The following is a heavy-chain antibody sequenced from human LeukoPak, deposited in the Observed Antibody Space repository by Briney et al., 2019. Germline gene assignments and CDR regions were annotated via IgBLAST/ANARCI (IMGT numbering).Heavy chain of an antibody. Sequence: PSQTLSPTCTLSGDSPDSIKSSSYYWAWIRLPRGKGLEWVGSIYYDGSTSYNPSLGGRDTISVDTSKSHFSVKLSSVTAADTAMYYCGRRGHLHSPFWGQGTLVTVSS. CDR3: GRRGHLHSPF. J-gene: IGHJ4*02. D-gene: IGHD3/OR15-3a*01. CDR2: IYYDGST. CDR1: GDSPDSIKSSSYY. V-gene: IGHV4-39*02.